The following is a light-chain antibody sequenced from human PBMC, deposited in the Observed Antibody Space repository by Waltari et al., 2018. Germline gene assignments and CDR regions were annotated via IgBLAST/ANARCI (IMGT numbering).Light chain of an antibody. Sequence: QSVLTQPPSASGTPGQRVTISCSGSNFNVGSNVVNWYQQLPGTAPKLLIYGNNQRPSGVPGRFSGSKSGTSASLAISGLQSDDEADYHCATWDGSLNAVVFGGGTKLTVL. J-gene: IGLJ2*01. CDR1: NFNVGSNV. CDR3: ATWDGSLNAVV. CDR2: GNN. V-gene: IGLV1-44*01.